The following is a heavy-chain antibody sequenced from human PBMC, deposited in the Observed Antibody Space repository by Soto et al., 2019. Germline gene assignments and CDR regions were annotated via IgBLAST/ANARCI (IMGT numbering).Heavy chain of an antibody. V-gene: IGHV3-30*18. CDR3: AKDHSWDGSGSPDFDY. CDR1: GFTFSSYG. Sequence: GESLKISCAASGFTFSSYGMHWVRQAPGKGLEWVAVISYDGSNKYYADSVKGRFTISRDNSKNTLYLQMNSLRAEDTAVYYCAKDHSWDGSGSPDFDYWGQGTLVTVSS. CDR2: ISYDGSNK. D-gene: IGHD3-10*01. J-gene: IGHJ4*02.